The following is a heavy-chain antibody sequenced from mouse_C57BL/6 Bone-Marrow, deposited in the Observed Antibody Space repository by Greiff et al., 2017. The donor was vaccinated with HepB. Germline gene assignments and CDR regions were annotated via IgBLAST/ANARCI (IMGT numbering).Heavy chain of an antibody. CDR2: SRNKANDYTT. CDR1: GFTFSDFY. J-gene: IGHJ3*01. CDR3: AREIYYDY. D-gene: IGHD2-4*01. V-gene: IGHV7-1*01. Sequence: DVQLQESGGGLVQSGRSLRLSCATSGFTFSDFYMEWVRQAPGKGLEWIAASRNKANDYTTEYSASVKGRFIVSRDTSQSILYLQMNALRAEDTAIYYCAREIYYDYWGQGTLVTVSA.